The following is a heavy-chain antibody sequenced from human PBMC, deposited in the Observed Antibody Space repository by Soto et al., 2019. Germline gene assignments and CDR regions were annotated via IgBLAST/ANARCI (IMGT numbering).Heavy chain of an antibody. CDR2: IDPSDSYT. D-gene: IGHD6-25*01. Sequence: EAVKLSDRGTAYSSRISLMICVRQRPGKGLEWMGRIDPSDSYTNYSPSFQGHVTISADKSISTAYLQWSSLKASDTAMYYCARRAGIAASRHYGMDVWGQGTKVTFSS. V-gene: IGHV5-10-1*01. CDR3: ARRAGIAASRHYGMDV. CDR1: AYSSRISL. J-gene: IGHJ6*02.